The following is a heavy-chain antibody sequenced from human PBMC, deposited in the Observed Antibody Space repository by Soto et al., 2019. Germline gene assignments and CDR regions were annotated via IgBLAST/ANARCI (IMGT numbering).Heavy chain of an antibody. Sequence: SETLSLTCAVYGGSFSGYYWSWIRQPPGKGLEWIGEINHSGSTNYNPSLKSRVTISVDTSKNQFSLKLSSVTAADTAVYYCASGGGTVTIPIGYYWGQGTLVTVSS. CDR3: ASGGGTVTIPIGYY. D-gene: IGHD4-17*01. J-gene: IGHJ4*02. CDR2: INHSGST. CDR1: GGSFSGYY. V-gene: IGHV4-34*01.